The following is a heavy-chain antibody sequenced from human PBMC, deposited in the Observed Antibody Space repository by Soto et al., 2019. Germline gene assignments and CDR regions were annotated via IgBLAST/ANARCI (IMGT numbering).Heavy chain of an antibody. D-gene: IGHD3-22*01. Sequence: GGSLRLSCAASGFTFSSYSMNWVRQAPGKGLEWVSYISSSSSTIYYADSVKGRFTISRDNAKNSLYLQMNSLRAEDTAVYYCARAMTANYYYYYMDVWGKGTTVTVSS. V-gene: IGHV3-48*01. CDR2: ISSSSSTI. CDR1: GFTFSSYS. J-gene: IGHJ6*03. CDR3: ARAMTANYYYYYMDV.